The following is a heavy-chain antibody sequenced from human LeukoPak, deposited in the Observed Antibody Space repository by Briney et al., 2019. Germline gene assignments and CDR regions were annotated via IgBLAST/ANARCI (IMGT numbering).Heavy chain of an antibody. CDR1: GYTFTGYY. CDR3: ARERGCSSTSCWVYYYYYYMDV. J-gene: IGHJ6*03. Sequence: ASVKVSCKASGYTFTGYYMHWVRQAPGQGLEWMGWINPNSGGTNYAQKLQGRVTMTRDTSISTAYMELSRLRSDDTAVYYCARERGCSSTSCWVYYYYYYMDVWGKGTTVTISS. CDR2: INPNSGGT. D-gene: IGHD2-2*01. V-gene: IGHV1-2*02.